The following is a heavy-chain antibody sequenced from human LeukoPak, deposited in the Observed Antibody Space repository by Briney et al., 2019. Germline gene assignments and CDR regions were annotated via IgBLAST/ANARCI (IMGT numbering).Heavy chain of an antibody. D-gene: IGHD5-18*01. CDR3: ARDLVDTAMVIDY. Sequence: GGSLRLSCAASGFTFSDYYMSWIRQAPGKGLEWVSYISSSGSTIYYADSVKGRFTISRDNAKNSLYLQMNSLRAEDTAVYYCARDLVDTAMVIDYWGQGTLVTVSS. CDR2: ISSSGSTI. CDR1: GFTFSDYY. V-gene: IGHV3-11*01. J-gene: IGHJ4*02.